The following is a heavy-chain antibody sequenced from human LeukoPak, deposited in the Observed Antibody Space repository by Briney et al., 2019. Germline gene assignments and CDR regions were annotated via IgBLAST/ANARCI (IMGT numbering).Heavy chain of an antibody. CDR2: IYYSGST. Sequence: PSETLSLTCTVSGGSISSSSYYWGWIRQPPGKGLEWIGSIYYSGSTYYNPSLKSRVTISVDTSKNQFSLKLSSVTAADTAVYYCARVKRSSGWYVGRDYWGQGTLVTVSS. CDR1: GGSISSSSYY. CDR3: ARVKRSSGWYVGRDY. J-gene: IGHJ4*02. V-gene: IGHV4-39*07. D-gene: IGHD6-19*01.